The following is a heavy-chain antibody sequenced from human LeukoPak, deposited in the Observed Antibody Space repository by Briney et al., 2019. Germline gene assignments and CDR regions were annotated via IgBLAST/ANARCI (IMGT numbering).Heavy chain of an antibody. V-gene: IGHV1-46*01. D-gene: IGHD3-22*01. CDR1: GYTFTSYY. Sequence: ASVKVSCKASGYTFTSYYMHWVRQAPGQGLEWMGIINPGGGSTSYAQKFQGRVTMTRDMSTSTVYMELSSLRSEDTAVYYCARDSGSGYYSYWGQGTLVTVSS. CDR3: ARDSGSGYYSY. CDR2: INPGGGST. J-gene: IGHJ4*02.